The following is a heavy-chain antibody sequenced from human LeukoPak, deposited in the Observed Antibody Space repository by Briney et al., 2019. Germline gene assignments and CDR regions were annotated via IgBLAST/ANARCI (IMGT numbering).Heavy chain of an antibody. CDR3: ATTFGPRYSSSWFDY. J-gene: IGHJ4*02. V-gene: IGHV4-59*01. D-gene: IGHD6-13*01. CDR2: ICYSGST. Sequence: SETLSLTCTVSGGSISSYYWSWIRQPPGKGLEWIGYICYSGSTNYNPSLKSRVTISIDTSKNQFSLKLSSVTAADTAVYYCATTFGPRYSSSWFDYWGQGTLVTVSS. CDR1: GGSISSYY.